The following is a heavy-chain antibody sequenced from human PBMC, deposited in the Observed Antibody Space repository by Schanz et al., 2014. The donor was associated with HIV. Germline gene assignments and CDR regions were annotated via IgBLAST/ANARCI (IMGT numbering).Heavy chain of an antibody. CDR3: ARGGIWEWDQPDFDY. J-gene: IGHJ4*02. CDR1: RFSFRGYG. CDR2: IWNDGSNE. Sequence: QVQLVESGGGVVQPGRSLILSCAASRFSFRGYGMHWVRQTPGKGLEWVAVIWNDGSNEYYADSVKGRFTISRDSSKNTLYLQMSSLRAEDTAMYYCARGGIWEWDQPDFDYWGQGTLVTVSS. V-gene: IGHV3-33*08. D-gene: IGHD2-15*01.